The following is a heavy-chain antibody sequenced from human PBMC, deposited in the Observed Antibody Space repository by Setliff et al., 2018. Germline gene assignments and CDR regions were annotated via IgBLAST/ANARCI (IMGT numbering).Heavy chain of an antibody. CDR3: VREGVDTRSSTDYRYYMDV. D-gene: IGHD5-18*01. CDR1: GGTFSSYG. CDR2: TIPIFGTT. Sequence: ASVKVSCKASGGTFSSYGISWVRQAPGQGLEWMGGTIPIFGTTEYAQKFQGRLTIITDESTNTAFMQLSSPRSDDTAVYYCVREGVDTRSSTDYRYYMDVWGKGTTVTVSS. V-gene: IGHV1-69*05. J-gene: IGHJ6*03.